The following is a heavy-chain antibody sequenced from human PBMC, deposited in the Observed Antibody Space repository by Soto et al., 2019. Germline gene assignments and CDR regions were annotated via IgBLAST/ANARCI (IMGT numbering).Heavy chain of an antibody. CDR2: ISTYNGHT. J-gene: IGHJ4*02. D-gene: IGHD1-26*01. V-gene: IGHV1-18*04. CDR3: ARDIVGSTTVYFDF. Sequence: ASVKVSCKASGYSFVTHGISWVRQAPGQGLEWMGWISTYNGHTNYARKFQGRVSLTTDTSSNTAYMHLTGLRSDDTAVYYCARDIVGSTTVYFDFWGQGTLVTVPQ. CDR1: GYSFVTHG.